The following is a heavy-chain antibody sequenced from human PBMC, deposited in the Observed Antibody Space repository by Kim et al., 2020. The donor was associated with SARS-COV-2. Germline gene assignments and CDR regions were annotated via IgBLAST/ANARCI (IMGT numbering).Heavy chain of an antibody. J-gene: IGHJ6*02. D-gene: IGHD4-17*01. V-gene: IGHV3-7*04. Sequence: SVKGRITLSRDNAKNSLYLQMNSLGAEDTAVYDCAREGDGDYPRYYGMDVWGQGTTVTVSS. CDR3: AREGDGDYPRYYGMDV.